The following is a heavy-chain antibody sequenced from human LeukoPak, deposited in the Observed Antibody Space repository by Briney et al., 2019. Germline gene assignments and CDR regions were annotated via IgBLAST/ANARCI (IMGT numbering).Heavy chain of an antibody. V-gene: IGHV1-18*01. D-gene: IGHD3-22*01. Sequence: ASVKVSCKASGYTFTSYGISGVRQAPGQGLEWMGWISAYNGNTNYAQKLQGRVTMTTDTSTSTAYMELRSLRSDDTAVYYCAGDSYDSSGYYYLPLDYWGQGTLVTVSS. CDR1: GYTFTSYG. CDR2: ISAYNGNT. J-gene: IGHJ4*02. CDR3: AGDSYDSSGYYYLPLDY.